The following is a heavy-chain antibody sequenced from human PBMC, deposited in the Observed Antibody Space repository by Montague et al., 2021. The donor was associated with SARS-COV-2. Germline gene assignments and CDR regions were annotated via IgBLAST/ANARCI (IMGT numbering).Heavy chain of an antibody. Sequence: SETLSLTCTVSGGSISSSYWTWIRQPPGKGLEWIGYIYYSGSTSYHPSLKSRVTMSVDTSKNQFSLKLSSVTAADTAVYYCARSSGSYSTFDFWGQGTLVTVSS. J-gene: IGHJ4*02. V-gene: IGHV4-59*08. CDR1: GGSISSSY. CDR2: IYYSGST. CDR3: ARSSGSYSTFDF. D-gene: IGHD3-10*01.